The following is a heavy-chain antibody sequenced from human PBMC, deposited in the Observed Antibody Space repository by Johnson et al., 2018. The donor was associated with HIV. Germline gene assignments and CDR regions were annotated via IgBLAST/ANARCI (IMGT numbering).Heavy chain of an antibody. V-gene: IGHV3-23*04. CDR2: ISGSGGST. Sequence: VHLVESGGGLVQPGGSLRLSCAASGFTFSSYWMSWVGQAPGKGLEWVSTISGSGGSTYYADSVKGRFTISRDNAKSSLYLQMNSLRAEDTAMYYCAREGVGTTCPFDIWGQGTRVTVSS. D-gene: IGHD1-26*01. J-gene: IGHJ3*02. CDR1: GFTFSSYW. CDR3: AREGVGTTCPFDI.